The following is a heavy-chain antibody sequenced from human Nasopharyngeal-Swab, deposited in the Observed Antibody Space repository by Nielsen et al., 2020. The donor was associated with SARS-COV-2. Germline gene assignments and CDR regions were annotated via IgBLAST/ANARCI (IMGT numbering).Heavy chain of an antibody. D-gene: IGHD3-3*01. CDR3: ASTKAGLQFLEWSTPHYYGMDV. CDR2: IYPGDSDT. V-gene: IGHV5-51*01. Sequence: GESLKISCKGSGYSFNSYWIGWVRQMPGKGLEWMGIIYPGDSDTRYSPSFQGQVTISADKSISTAYLQWSSLKASDTAMYYCASTKAGLQFLEWSTPHYYGMDVWGQGTTVTVSS. CDR1: GYSFNSYW. J-gene: IGHJ6*02.